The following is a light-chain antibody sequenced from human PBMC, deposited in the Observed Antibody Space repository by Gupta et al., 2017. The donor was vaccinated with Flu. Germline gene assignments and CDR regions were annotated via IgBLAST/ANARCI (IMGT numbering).Light chain of an antibody. Sequence: PYTLSASVGDRVTITCRASESVSTWLAWYQQKLGKAPKLLIFKTSILEGEAPSRFSGSGYGTEFTLTISSLQPDDFSTYYCQQDNSHPYTFGQGTKVEI. CDR3: QQDNSHPYT. J-gene: IGKJ2*01. V-gene: IGKV1-5*03. CDR2: KTS. CDR1: ESVSTW.